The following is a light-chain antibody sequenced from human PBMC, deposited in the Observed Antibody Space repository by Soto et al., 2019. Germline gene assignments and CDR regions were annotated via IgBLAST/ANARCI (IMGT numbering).Light chain of an antibody. CDR3: QQYNSASLT. Sequence: DIQMTQSPSTLAASVGDRVTITCRASQSVSSRLAWYQQKPGKAPKLLIYKASSLESGVPSRFSGSGSGTEFTLTISSLQPDDFATYYCQQYNSASLTFGGGTKVEIK. CDR1: QSVSSR. J-gene: IGKJ4*01. CDR2: KAS. V-gene: IGKV1-5*03.